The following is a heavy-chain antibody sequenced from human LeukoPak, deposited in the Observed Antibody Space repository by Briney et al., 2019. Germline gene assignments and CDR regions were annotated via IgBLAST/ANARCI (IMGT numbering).Heavy chain of an antibody. V-gene: IGHV1-2*02. Sequence: ASVKVSCKASGFTFTDYYMHWVRLAPGQGLEWMGYINPHSGVTSFPQKFRGRVTLTTDTSISAAYMELSTLIPDDTAMYYCVREGITKAFDLWGQGALVTVSS. J-gene: IGHJ4*02. CDR1: GFTFTDYY. CDR3: VREGITKAFDL. CDR2: INPHSGVT. D-gene: IGHD1-14*01.